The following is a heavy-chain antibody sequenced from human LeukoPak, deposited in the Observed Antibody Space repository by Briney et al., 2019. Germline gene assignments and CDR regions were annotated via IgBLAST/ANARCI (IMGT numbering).Heavy chain of an antibody. Sequence: SETLSLTCTVSGGSISSYYWSWIRQPPGKGLEWIGYIYYSGATNYNPSLKSRVIMSVDTSRNQFSLNLYSVTAADTAMYYCARHSSGWHLDFWGQGTLVTVSS. V-gene: IGHV4-59*01. CDR1: GGSISSYY. D-gene: IGHD6-19*01. CDR3: ARHSSGWHLDF. CDR2: IYYSGAT. J-gene: IGHJ4*02.